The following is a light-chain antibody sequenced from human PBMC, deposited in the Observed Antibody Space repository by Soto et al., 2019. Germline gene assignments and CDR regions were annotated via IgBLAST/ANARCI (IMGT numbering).Light chain of an antibody. J-gene: IGKJ1*01. Sequence: ETVMTQSPATLSVSPGEGATLSCRASQTINNNLAWYQQKPGQAPRLLIYGASRRATGVPARFSGSGSGTEFTRTISSLQSEDFAVYYCQHYNNGPRFGQGTKV. CDR2: GAS. CDR1: QTINNN. V-gene: IGKV3-15*01. CDR3: QHYNNGPR.